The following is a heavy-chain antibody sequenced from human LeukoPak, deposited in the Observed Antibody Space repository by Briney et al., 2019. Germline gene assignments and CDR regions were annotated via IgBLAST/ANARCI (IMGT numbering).Heavy chain of an antibody. D-gene: IGHD1-26*01. CDR2: IYYSGST. Sequence: SETLSLTCTVSGGSISSSSYYWGWIRQPPGKGLEWIGSIYYSGSTYYNPSLKSRVTISVDTSKNQFSLKLSSVTAADTAVYYCARDRVGAATGFDPWGQGTLVTVSS. J-gene: IGHJ5*02. V-gene: IGHV4-39*07. CDR1: GGSISSSSYY. CDR3: ARDRVGAATGFDP.